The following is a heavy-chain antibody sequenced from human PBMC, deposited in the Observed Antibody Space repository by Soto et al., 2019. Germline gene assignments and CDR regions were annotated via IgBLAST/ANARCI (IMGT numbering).Heavy chain of an antibody. CDR1: GFSFSSYW. J-gene: IGHJ2*01. CDR3: ARVAQGAWYVDL. V-gene: IGHV3-74*01. Sequence: EVQLVESGGGLVQPGGSLRLSCAASGFSFSSYWMHWVSQAPGKGLVWVSRIKTDGSIITYEDSVKGRFTISRDNAKNTLYLQMSTLRAEDPAVYYCARVAQGAWYVDLWGRGTVVTVSS. D-gene: IGHD3-16*01. CDR2: IKTDGSII.